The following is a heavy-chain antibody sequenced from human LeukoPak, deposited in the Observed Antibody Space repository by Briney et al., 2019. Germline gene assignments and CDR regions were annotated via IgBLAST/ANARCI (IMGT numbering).Heavy chain of an antibody. CDR2: IVVGSGNT. J-gene: IGHJ4*02. CDR1: GFTFTSSA. CDR3: ARRGGSYSHSDF. D-gene: IGHD1-26*01. V-gene: IGHV1-58*01. Sequence: EASVKVSCKASGFTFTSSAVQWVRQARGQRLEWIGWIVVGSGNTNYAQKFQERVTITRDMSTSTAYMELSSLTSDDTAVYYCARRGGSYSHSDFWGQGTLVTVSS.